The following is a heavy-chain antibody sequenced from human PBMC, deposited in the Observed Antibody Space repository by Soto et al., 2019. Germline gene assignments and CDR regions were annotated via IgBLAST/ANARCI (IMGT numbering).Heavy chain of an antibody. J-gene: IGHJ4*02. CDR1: GGSISSGDYY. V-gene: IGHV4-30-4*01. D-gene: IGHD2-15*01. CDR2: IYYSGSP. Sequence: QVQLQESGPGLVKPSQTLSLTCTVSGGSISSGDYYWSWIRQPPGKGLEWIGYIYYSGSPYYNPSLMSRVTIPVDTSKTQFSLKLSSVTAADTAVYYFARARGARYFDYWGQGTLVTVSS. CDR3: ARARGARYFDY.